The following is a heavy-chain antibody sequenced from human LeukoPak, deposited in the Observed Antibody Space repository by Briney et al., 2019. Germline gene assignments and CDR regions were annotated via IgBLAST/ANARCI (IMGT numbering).Heavy chain of an antibody. J-gene: IGHJ5*02. V-gene: IGHV1-2*02. CDR2: INPNSGGT. D-gene: IGHD3-10*01. CDR3: ARTPIYYGSGSHYWFDP. CDR1: GYTFTGYY. Sequence: ASVKVSCKASGYTFTGYYMHWVRQAPGQGLEWMGWINPNSGGTNYAQKFQGRVTMTRDTSISTAYMELSRLRSDDTAVYYCARTPIYYGSGSHYWFDPWGQGTLVTVSS.